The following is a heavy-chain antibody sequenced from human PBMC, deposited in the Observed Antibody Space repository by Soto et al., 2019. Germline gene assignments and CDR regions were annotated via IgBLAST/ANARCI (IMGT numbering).Heavy chain of an antibody. D-gene: IGHD3-16*02. CDR2: IWYDGSNK. V-gene: IGHV3-33*01. CDR3: ARAYDYVWGSYRYKGPFDH. Sequence: LRLSCAASGFTFSSYGMHWVRQAPGKGLEWVAVIWYDGSNKYYADSVKGRFTISRDNSKNTLYLQMNSLRAEDTAVYYCARAYDYVWGSYRYKGPFDHWGQGTLVTVSS. CDR1: GFTFSSYG. J-gene: IGHJ4*02.